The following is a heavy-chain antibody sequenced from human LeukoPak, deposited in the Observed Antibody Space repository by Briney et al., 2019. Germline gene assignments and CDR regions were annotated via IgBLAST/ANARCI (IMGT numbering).Heavy chain of an antibody. CDR1: GFTFSIYA. J-gene: IGHJ4*02. D-gene: IGHD3-22*01. CDR2: ITSSGDGT. V-gene: IGHV3-23*01. CDR3: AKDRPNYYGSNGHYYRRDGDY. Sequence: GGSLRLSCAASGFTFSIYAMSWLRQAPGKGLQWVSSITSSGDGTYYADSVKGRFTISRDNSENTLYLQMNSLRVEDTAVYFCAKDRPNYYGSNGHYYRRDGDYWGQGTLVTVSS.